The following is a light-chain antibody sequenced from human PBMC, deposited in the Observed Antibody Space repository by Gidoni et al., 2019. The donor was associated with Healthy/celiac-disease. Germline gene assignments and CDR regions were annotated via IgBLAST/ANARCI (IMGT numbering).Light chain of an antibody. CDR3: QQSYSTLIT. J-gene: IGKJ5*01. Sequence: DIQMARYPSSLSASAGDRVTITCRASQSISSYLNWYQPKPGKAPKLLIYAASSLQSGVPSRFSGSVSGTDFTLTISRLQPEDFATYYCQQSYSTLITFGQGTRLEIK. CDR2: AAS. V-gene: IGKV1-39*01. CDR1: QSISSY.